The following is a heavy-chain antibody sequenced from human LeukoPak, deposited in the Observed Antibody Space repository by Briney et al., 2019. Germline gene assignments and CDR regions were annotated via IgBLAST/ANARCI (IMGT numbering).Heavy chain of an antibody. J-gene: IGHJ4*02. V-gene: IGHV3-9*01. CDR2: ISWNSGSI. D-gene: IGHD4-17*01. Sequence: PGGSLRLSCAASGFTFDDYAMHWVRQAPGKGLEWVSGISWNSGSIGYADSVKGRFTISRDNAKNSLYLQMNSLRAEDTALYYCAKDNEGAYGDYVSFDYWGQGTLVTVSS. CDR1: GFTFDDYA. CDR3: AKDNEGAYGDYVSFDY.